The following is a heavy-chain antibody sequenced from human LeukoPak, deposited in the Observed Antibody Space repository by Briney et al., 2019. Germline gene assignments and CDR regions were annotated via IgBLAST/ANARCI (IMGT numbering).Heavy chain of an antibody. CDR3: AKGRSGSYSPTWDY. CDR1: GFTFSSYA. Sequence: GGSLRLSCAASGFTFSSYAMSWVRQAPGKGLEWVSGISGSDGSTYYAASVKGRFTISRDNSKNTLYLQMNSLRAEDTAVYYCAKGRSGSYSPTWDYWGQGTLVTVSS. J-gene: IGHJ4*02. V-gene: IGHV3-23*01. CDR2: ISGSDGST. D-gene: IGHD1-26*01.